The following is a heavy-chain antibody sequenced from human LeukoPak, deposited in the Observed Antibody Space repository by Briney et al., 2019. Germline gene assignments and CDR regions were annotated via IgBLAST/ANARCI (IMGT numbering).Heavy chain of an antibody. D-gene: IGHD6-19*01. CDR1: GFMFHDYA. CDR3: ARESERSGWYDY. J-gene: IGHJ4*02. V-gene: IGHV3-43*02. Sequence: GGSLGLSCAGPGFMFHDYAIHWVRQAPGKGLEWVSYISGDGGSTFYAESVKGRFTISRDNSKNSLYLQMTSLRSDDPALYYCARESERSGWYDYWGQGTLVTVSS. CDR2: ISGDGGST.